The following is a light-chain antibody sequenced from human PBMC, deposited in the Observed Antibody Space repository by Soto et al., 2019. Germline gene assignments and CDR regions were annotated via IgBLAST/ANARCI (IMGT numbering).Light chain of an antibody. V-gene: IGLV1-51*01. J-gene: IGLJ3*02. CDR1: SSNIGNNC. CDR3: GTWDSSLSAWV. CDR2: DNS. Sequence: QSVLSQPPSVSAAPGQKVTISCSGSSSNIGNNCISWYQQLPGTAPKLLIFDNSKRPSGIPDRFSGSKSGTSATLGITGLQTGDEADYYCGTWDSSLSAWVFGGGTKVTVL.